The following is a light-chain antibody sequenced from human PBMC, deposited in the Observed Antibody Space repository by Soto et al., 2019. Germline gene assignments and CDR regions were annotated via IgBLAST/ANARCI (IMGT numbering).Light chain of an antibody. Sequence: EIVLTQSPATLSLSPGERATLSCRASQSVSSYLAWYQQKPGQAPRLLIYDTSNRATGIPARFSGSGSGTDFTSPLRSLGAEDFAGYYRQQRSNLFWTVGQGTPVEIK. CDR2: DTS. V-gene: IGKV3-11*01. CDR1: QSVSSY. CDR3: QQRSNLFWT. J-gene: IGKJ1*01.